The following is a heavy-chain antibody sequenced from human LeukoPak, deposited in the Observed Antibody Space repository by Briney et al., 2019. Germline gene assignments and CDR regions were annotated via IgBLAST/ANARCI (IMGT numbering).Heavy chain of an antibody. CDR2: ISGSGGST. Sequence: PGGSLRLSCVVSGFTLNNYAMSWVRQAPGKGLEWVSAISGSGGSTYYADSVKGRFIISRDNSKNTLYLQMNSLRAEDTAVYYCAKDHAGYYDFWNGSDYWGQGTLVTVSS. D-gene: IGHD3-3*01. V-gene: IGHV3-23*01. CDR3: AKDHAGYYDFWNGSDY. CDR1: GFTLNNYA. J-gene: IGHJ4*02.